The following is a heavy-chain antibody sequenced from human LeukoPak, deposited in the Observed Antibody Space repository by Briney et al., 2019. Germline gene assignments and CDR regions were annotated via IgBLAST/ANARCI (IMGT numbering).Heavy chain of an antibody. Sequence: GGPLRLSCAGPGFTLRTYGMTGAGRAQGKGLRGVAFIRYDGSNKYYADSVKGRFTISRDNSKNTLYLQMNSLRAEDTAVYYCAKDERYYFDYWGQGTLVTVSS. CDR3: AKDERYYFDY. CDR1: GFTLRTYG. V-gene: IGHV3-30*02. J-gene: IGHJ4*02. CDR2: IRYDGSNK.